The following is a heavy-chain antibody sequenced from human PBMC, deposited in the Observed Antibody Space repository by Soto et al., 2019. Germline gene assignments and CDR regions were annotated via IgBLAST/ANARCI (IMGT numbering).Heavy chain of an antibody. CDR2: ISSSSSTI. V-gene: IGHV3-48*01. D-gene: IGHD3-22*01. CDR3: ARGGYCYDRSRLSY. Sequence: PGGSLRLSCAASGFTFSRYSMTCVGQAPGKGLEWVSYISSSSSTIYYADSVKGRFTISRDNAKNSLYLQMNSLRAEDTAVYYCARGGYCYDRSRLSYSGQRSLVIVSS. CDR1: GFTFSRYS. J-gene: IGHJ1*01.